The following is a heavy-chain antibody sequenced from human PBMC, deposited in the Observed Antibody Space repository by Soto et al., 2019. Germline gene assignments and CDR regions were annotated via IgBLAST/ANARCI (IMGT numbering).Heavy chain of an antibody. CDR2: IDWDDDK. D-gene: IGHD1-1*01. CDR1: GFSITTRAMC. CDR3: ARTRVRPSYYGMDV. Sequence: SGPTLVNPTQTLTLTCTFSGFSITTRAMCVSWIRQPPGKALEWLARIDWDDDKYYTTSLKTRLTISKDTSKNQVVLTMTNMDPVDTATYYCARTRVRPSYYGMDVWGQGTTVTVSS. V-gene: IGHV2-70*11. J-gene: IGHJ6*02.